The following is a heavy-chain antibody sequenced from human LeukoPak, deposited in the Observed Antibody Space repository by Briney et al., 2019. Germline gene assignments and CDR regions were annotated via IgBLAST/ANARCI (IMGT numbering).Heavy chain of an antibody. CDR1: GGSFSGYY. CDR3: ARGWFGESVFDAFDI. Sequence: SETLSLTCAVYGGSFSGYYWSWIRQPPGKGLEWIGSIYYSGSTYYNPSLKSRVTISVDTSKNQFSLKLSSVTAADTAVYYCARGWFGESVFDAFDIWGQGTMVTVSS. D-gene: IGHD3-10*01. J-gene: IGHJ3*02. CDR2: IYYSGST. V-gene: IGHV4-34*01.